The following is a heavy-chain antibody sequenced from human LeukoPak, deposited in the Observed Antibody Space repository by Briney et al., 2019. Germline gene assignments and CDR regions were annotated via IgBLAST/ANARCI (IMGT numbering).Heavy chain of an antibody. J-gene: IGHJ4*02. D-gene: IGHD6-13*01. Sequence: PSETLSLTCAVYGGAFSGYFWSWIRQPPGKGLEWIGEINHSGGTNYNPSLKSRVTISVDTCKNQFSLKMNSVTAADTAVYYCARAPSGEVESAARGDYLDYWGQGTLVTVSS. CDR2: INHSGGT. CDR3: ARAPSGEVESAARGDYLDY. CDR1: GGAFSGYF. V-gene: IGHV4-34*01.